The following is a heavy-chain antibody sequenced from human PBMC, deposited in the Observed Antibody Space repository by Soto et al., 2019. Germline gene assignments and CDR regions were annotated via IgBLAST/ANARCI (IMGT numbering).Heavy chain of an antibody. CDR3: ARERNTMVRGEKRTHYDP. CDR1: GFTFSSYS. CDR2: ISSSSSYI. D-gene: IGHD3-10*01. Sequence: PGESLKISCAASGFTFSSYSMNWVRQAPGKGLEWVSSISSSSSYIYYADSVKGRFTISRDNAKNSLYLQMNSLRAEDTAVHYCARERNTMVRGEKRTHYDPWGQGTLVTVSS. V-gene: IGHV3-21*01. J-gene: IGHJ5*02.